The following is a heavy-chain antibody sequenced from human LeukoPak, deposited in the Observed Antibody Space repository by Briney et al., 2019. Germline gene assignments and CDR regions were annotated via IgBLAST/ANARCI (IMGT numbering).Heavy chain of an antibody. Sequence: GGSLRLSCAASRFTFSRYWMRWVRQAPGKGLVWVSRINSDGISTSYADSVKGRFTISRDNAKNTLYLQMNSLRAEDTAVYYCARDGNYYDSSGPADYWGQGTLVTVSS. D-gene: IGHD3-22*01. J-gene: IGHJ4*02. CDR2: INSDGIST. CDR1: RFTFSRYW. CDR3: ARDGNYYDSSGPADY. V-gene: IGHV3-74*01.